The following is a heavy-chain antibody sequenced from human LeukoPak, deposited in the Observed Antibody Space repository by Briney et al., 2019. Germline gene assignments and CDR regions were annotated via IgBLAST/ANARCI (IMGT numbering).Heavy chain of an antibody. CDR1: GFTVSIYW. Sequence: PGGSLRLSCAASGFTVSIYWMRWVRQAPGKGPEWVAAIKEIESERYYVDSVKGRFTISRDNGKNSMDLRMNVLRAEDTSVSYSARVGAELKNYYMAVWGEGTTVTVS. D-gene: IGHD1-14*01. V-gene: IGHV3-7*01. CDR3: ARVGAELKNYYMAV. J-gene: IGHJ6*03. CDR2: IKEIESER.